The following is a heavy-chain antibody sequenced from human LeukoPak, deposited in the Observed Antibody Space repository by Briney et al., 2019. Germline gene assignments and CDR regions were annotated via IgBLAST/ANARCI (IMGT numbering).Heavy chain of an antibody. J-gene: IGHJ4*02. CDR3: AKRSGYTTGWFFDF. V-gene: IGHV3-23*01. CDR1: GFSFSSYA. Sequence: PGGSLRLSCAASGFSFSSYAMSWVRQAPGKGLEWVSSISGSGDNTYYAESVKGRFTISRDNSKNTLFLQMNSLRAEDTAVFYCAKRSGYTTGWFFDFGGQGTLVTVSS. CDR2: ISGSGDNT. D-gene: IGHD6-19*01.